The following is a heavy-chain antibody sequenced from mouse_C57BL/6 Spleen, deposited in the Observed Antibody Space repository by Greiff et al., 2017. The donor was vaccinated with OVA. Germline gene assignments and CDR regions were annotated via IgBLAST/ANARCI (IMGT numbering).Heavy chain of an antibody. J-gene: IGHJ2*01. CDR1: GYTFTSYW. CDR3: ARDSSGY. V-gene: IGHV1-59*01. Sequence: VQLQQPGAELVRPGTSVKLSCKASGYTFTSYWMHWVKQRPGQGLEWIGVIDPSDSYTNYNQKFKGKATLTVDTSSSTAYMQLSSLTSEDSAVYYCARDSSGYWGQGTTLTVSS. CDR2: IDPSDSYT. D-gene: IGHD3-2*02.